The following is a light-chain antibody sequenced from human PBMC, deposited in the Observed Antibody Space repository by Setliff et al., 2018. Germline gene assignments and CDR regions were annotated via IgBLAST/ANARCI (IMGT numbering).Light chain of an antibody. Sequence: QSVLAQPPSASGSPGQSVTISCTGTGSDVGNYNFVSWYQQHPGKAPKLMIYEVSKRPSGVPDRFSGSKSGNTASLTVSGLQAEDEADYYCSSYAGRNNLGVFGTGTKGTV. CDR2: EVS. CDR1: GSDVGNYNF. V-gene: IGLV2-8*01. J-gene: IGLJ1*01. CDR3: SSYAGRNNLGV.